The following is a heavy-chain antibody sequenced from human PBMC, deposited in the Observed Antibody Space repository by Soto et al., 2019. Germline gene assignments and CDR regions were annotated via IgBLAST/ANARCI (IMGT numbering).Heavy chain of an antibody. CDR3: AKDRSWTTVTTDDAPDFDY. V-gene: IGHV3-23*01. CDR2: ISGSGGST. J-gene: IGHJ4*02. D-gene: IGHD4-4*01. Sequence: GGSLRLSCAASGFTFSSYAMSWVRQAPGKGLEWVSAISGSGGSTYYADSVKGRFTISRDNSKNTLYLQMNSLRAEDTAVYYCAKDRSWTTVTTDDAPDFDYWGQGTLVTVSS. CDR1: GFTFSSYA.